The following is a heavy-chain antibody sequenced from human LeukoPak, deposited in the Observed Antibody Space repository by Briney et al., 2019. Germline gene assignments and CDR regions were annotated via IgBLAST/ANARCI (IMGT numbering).Heavy chain of an antibody. CDR2: ITGNGRST. V-gene: IGHV3-23*01. D-gene: IGHD1-26*01. CDR3: AKSGTVGATRFDWYFDH. CDR1: GFSFNNYA. Sequence: PGGSLRLSCAVSGFSFNNYAMGWVRQTPGKGLEWVSGITGNGRSTYYADSVKGRFTISRDNSKNTLYLQVNSLRAEDTAAYFCAKSGTVGATRFDWYFDHWGRGTQVTVSS. J-gene: IGHJ2*01.